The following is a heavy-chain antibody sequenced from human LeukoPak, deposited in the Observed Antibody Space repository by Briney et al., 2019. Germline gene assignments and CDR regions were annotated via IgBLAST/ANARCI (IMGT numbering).Heavy chain of an antibody. V-gene: IGHV3-11*04. Sequence: PGGSLRLSCAASGFTFSDYYMSWIRQAPGKGLEWVSYISSSGSSGSTIRYADSVKGRFTISRDNAKNSLYLQMNSLRAEDTAVYYCARDSWGSAYYFDYWGQGTLVTVSS. CDR1: GFTFSDYY. CDR2: ISSSGSSGSTI. CDR3: ARDSWGSAYYFDY. J-gene: IGHJ4*02. D-gene: IGHD3-16*01.